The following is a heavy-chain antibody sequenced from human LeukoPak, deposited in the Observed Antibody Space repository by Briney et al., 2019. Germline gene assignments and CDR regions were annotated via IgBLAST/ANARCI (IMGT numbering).Heavy chain of an antibody. Sequence: PSETLSLTCAVYGGSFSGYYWSWIRQPPGKGLEWIGEINYSGSTNYNPSLKSRVTISVDTSKNPFSLKLSSVTAADAAVYYCATSTDIVVVPAARGYNWFDPWGQGTLVTVSS. CDR2: INYSGST. V-gene: IGHV4-34*01. D-gene: IGHD2-2*01. CDR1: GGSFSGYY. J-gene: IGHJ5*02. CDR3: ATSTDIVVVPAARGYNWFDP.